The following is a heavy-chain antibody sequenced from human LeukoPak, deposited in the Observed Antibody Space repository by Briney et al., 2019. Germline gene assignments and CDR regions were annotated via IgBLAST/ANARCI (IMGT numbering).Heavy chain of an antibody. CDR2: ISSSGGST. V-gene: IGHV3-64D*09. J-gene: IGHJ4*02. CDR1: GFTFSSYA. CDR3: VKAITYYYDSSGSN. D-gene: IGHD3-22*01. Sequence: GGSLRLSCSASGFTFSSYAMHWVRQAPGKGLEYVSAISSSGGSTSYADSVKGRFTISRDNSKNTLYLQMSGLRPEDTAVYYCVKAITYYYDSSGSNGGQGTLVTVSS.